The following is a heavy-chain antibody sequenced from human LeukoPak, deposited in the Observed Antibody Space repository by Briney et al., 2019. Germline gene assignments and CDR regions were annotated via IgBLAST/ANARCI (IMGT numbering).Heavy chain of an antibody. J-gene: IGHJ4*02. V-gene: IGHV3-11*06. Sequence: GGSLRLSCASSGFTFCDYYMSWIRQAPGKGLEWVSHISGSSTYTNYADSVKGRFTISRDNANNSLYLQMNSLTAEDTAVFYCAGVNKLRDGYDLVAYTFDYWGQGTLVTVSS. CDR2: ISGSSTYT. D-gene: IGHD5-24*01. CDR1: GFTFCDYY. CDR3: AGVNKLRDGYDLVAYTFDY.